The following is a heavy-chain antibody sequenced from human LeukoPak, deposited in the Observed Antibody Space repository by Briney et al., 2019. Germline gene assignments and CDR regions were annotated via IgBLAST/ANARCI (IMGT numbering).Heavy chain of an antibody. V-gene: IGHV3-21*04. CDR3: AKDDQAN. Sequence: PGGSLRLSCAASGFTFSSYSMNWVRQAPGKGLEWVSSISSSSSYIYYADSVKGRFTISRDNSKNTLYLQMNSLRAEDTALYFCAKDDQANWGQGTLVTVSS. CDR1: GFTFSSYS. CDR2: ISSSSSYI. D-gene: IGHD5-12*01. J-gene: IGHJ4*02.